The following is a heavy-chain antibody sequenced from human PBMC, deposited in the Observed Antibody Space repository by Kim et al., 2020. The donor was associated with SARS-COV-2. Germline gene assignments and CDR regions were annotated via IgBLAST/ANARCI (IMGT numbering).Heavy chain of an antibody. CDR1: GYTFTGYY. Sequence: ASVKVSCKASGYTFTGYYMHWVRQAPGQGLEWMGWINPNSGGTNYAQKFQGRVTMTRDTSISTAYMELSRLRSDDTAVYYCARDLSSNPEDTTYCGMDVWGQGTTVTVSS. V-gene: IGHV1-2*02. CDR2: INPNSGGT. J-gene: IGHJ6*02. CDR3: ARDLSSNPEDTTYCGMDV. D-gene: IGHD2-15*01.